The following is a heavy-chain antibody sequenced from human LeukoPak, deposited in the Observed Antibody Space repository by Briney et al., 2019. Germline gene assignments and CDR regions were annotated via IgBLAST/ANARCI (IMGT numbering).Heavy chain of an antibody. V-gene: IGHV4-59*08. J-gene: IGHJ5*02. CDR2: IYYSGST. CDR1: GGSISSYY. CDR3: ARRVVVVVAAMRSDTFDP. Sequence: PSETLSLTCTVSGGSISSYYWSWIRQPPGKGLEWIGYIYYSGSTNYNPSPKSRVTISVDTSKNQFSLKLSSVTAADTAVYYCARRVVVVVAAMRSDTFDPWGQGTLVTVSS. D-gene: IGHD2-15*01.